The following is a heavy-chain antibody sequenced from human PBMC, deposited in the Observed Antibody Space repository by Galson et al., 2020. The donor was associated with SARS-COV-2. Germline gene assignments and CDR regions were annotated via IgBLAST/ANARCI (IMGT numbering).Heavy chain of an antibody. Sequence: SETLYLTCTVPGGSISSSSYYWGWLRQTPGKGLEWIGSIYYSGSTYYNPSLKSRVTISVDTSKNQFSLKLSSVTAADTAVYYWARLPYYYDSSYAFDIWGQGTMVTVSS. V-gene: IGHV4-39*01. CDR2: IYYSGST. CDR1: GGSISSSSYY. J-gene: IGHJ3*02. D-gene: IGHD3-22*01. CDR3: ARLPYYYDSSYAFDI.